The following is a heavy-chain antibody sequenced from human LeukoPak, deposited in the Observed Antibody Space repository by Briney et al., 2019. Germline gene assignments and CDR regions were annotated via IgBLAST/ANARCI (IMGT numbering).Heavy chain of an antibody. J-gene: IGHJ3*01. CDR3: ARDYGLDCYSTNCAGAFDV. Sequence: HPGRSLRLSCAASGFTFSSYAMHWVRQAPGKGLEWVAVISYDGSNKYYADSVKGRFTISRDNTKNSLYLQMNSLRAEDTAVYYCARDYGLDCYSTNCAGAFDVWGQGTMVTVSS. D-gene: IGHD2-2*01. CDR2: ISYDGSNK. V-gene: IGHV3-30-3*01. CDR1: GFTFSSYA.